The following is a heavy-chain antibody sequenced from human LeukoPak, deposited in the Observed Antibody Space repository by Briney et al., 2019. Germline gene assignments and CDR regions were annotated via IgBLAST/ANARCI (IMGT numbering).Heavy chain of an antibody. Sequence: KPSETLSLTCTVSGGSISSYYWSWIRQPPGKGLEWIGYIYYSGSTNYNPSLKSRVTISVDTSKNQFSLKLSSVTAADTAVYYCAREGAVVSGLLDAFDIWGQGTMVTVSS. CDR2: IYYSGST. D-gene: IGHD3-22*01. V-gene: IGHV4-59*01. CDR1: GGSISSYY. J-gene: IGHJ3*02. CDR3: AREGAVVSGLLDAFDI.